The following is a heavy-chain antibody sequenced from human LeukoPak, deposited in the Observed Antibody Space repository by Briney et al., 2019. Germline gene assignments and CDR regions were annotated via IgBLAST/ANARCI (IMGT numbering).Heavy chain of an antibody. D-gene: IGHD1-26*01. Sequence: SETLSLTCTVSGDSITSYFWSWIRQPPGKGLEWVGYIFYSGITNYNPSLKSRVTISVDTSKNQFSLKLTSVTAADTAVYYCARDGYSAIDYWGQGTLVTVSS. CDR1: GDSITSYF. J-gene: IGHJ4*02. CDR2: IFYSGIT. V-gene: IGHV4-59*01. CDR3: ARDGYSAIDY.